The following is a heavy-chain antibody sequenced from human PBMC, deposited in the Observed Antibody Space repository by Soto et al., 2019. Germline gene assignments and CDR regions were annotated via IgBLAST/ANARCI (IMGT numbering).Heavy chain of an antibody. V-gene: IGHV1-69*13. Sequence: ASVKVSCKASGGTFSSYAISWVRQAPGQGLEWMGGIIPIFSTANYAQKFQGRVTITADESTSTAYMELSSLRSEDTAVYYCARVPAGYCSSTSCSYYYYGMDVWGQGTTVTVSS. CDR1: GGTFSSYA. J-gene: IGHJ6*02. D-gene: IGHD2-2*01. CDR2: IIPIFSTA. CDR3: ARVPAGYCSSTSCSYYYYGMDV.